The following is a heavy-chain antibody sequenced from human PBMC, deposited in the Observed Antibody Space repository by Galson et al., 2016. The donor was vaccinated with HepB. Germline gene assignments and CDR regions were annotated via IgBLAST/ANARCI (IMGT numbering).Heavy chain of an antibody. CDR2: IYPGDSDT. J-gene: IGHJ4*02. Sequence: QSGAEVKKPGESLKISCKGSRYSFISYWIAWVRQMPGKGLEWMGIIYPGDSDTRYSPSFQGQVTISADKSNSTAYLQLSSLKASDTAMYYCARQVGTGRPITDDYFDHWGQGTLVTVSS. CDR1: RYSFISYW. CDR3: ARQVGTGRPITDDYFDH. V-gene: IGHV5-51*01. D-gene: IGHD1-1*01.